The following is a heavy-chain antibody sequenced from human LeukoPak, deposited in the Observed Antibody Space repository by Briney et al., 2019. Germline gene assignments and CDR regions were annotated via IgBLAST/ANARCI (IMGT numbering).Heavy chain of an antibody. CDR2: IGAYNGDT. V-gene: IGHV1-18*04. J-gene: IGHJ4*02. CDR1: GYTFTSFG. Sequence: ASVKVSCKPSGYTFTSFGISWVRRAPGQGLEWMGWIGAYNGDTNYAQKFQGRVTMTTDTSTSTAYMDLRSLRSDDTAVYYCTRDHCSGDNCPSFDYWGQGTLVTVSS. D-gene: IGHD2-15*01. CDR3: TRDHCSGDNCPSFDY.